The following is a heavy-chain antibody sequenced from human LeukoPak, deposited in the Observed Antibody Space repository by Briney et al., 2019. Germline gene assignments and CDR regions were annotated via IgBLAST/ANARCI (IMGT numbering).Heavy chain of an antibody. Sequence: PGGSLRLSCSASGFTFNNYAMHSVRQAPGKGLEYVSGINNNGGSTQYADSVKGRFTISRDNSKNTLYLQMSSLRADDTATYYCVKTIVTFEGLIRTVAFDFWGQGTLVIVSS. CDR3: VKTIVTFEGLIRTVAFDF. J-gene: IGHJ3*01. D-gene: IGHD3-16*01. V-gene: IGHV3-64D*06. CDR1: GFTFNNYA. CDR2: INNNGGST.